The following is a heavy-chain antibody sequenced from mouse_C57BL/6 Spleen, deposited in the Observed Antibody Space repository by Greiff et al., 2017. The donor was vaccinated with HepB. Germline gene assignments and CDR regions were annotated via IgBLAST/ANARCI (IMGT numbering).Heavy chain of an antibody. J-gene: IGHJ1*03. D-gene: IGHD1-1*01. V-gene: IGHV1-82*01. Sequence: VQLQQSGPELVKPGASVKISCKASGYAFSSSWMNWVKQRPGKGLEWIGRIYPGDGDTNYNGKFKGKATLTADKSSSTAYMQLSSLTSEDSAVYFGARSPHYYGSGYRYFDVWGTGTTVTVSS. CDR2: IYPGDGDT. CDR3: ARSPHYYGSGYRYFDV. CDR1: GYAFSSSW.